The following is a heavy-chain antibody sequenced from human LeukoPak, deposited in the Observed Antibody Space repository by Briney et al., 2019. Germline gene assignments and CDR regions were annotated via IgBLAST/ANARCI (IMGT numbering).Heavy chain of an antibody. Sequence: SETLSLTCTVSGGSVGSGGYYWSWIRQPPGGGLDWIVDNYYIRNPNYNPSLKSRITMSLDPSKNQFSLKLNSVTAADTAVYYCARTQSQSGSYRYYFAYWGQGTLVTVSS. V-gene: IGHV4-61*08. J-gene: IGHJ4*02. CDR2: NYYIRNP. D-gene: IGHD1-26*01. CDR3: ARTQSQSGSYRYYFAY. CDR1: GGSVGSGGYY.